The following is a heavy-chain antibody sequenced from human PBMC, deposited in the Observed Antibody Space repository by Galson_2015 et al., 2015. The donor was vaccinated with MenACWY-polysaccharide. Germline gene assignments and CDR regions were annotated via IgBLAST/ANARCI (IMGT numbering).Heavy chain of an antibody. CDR1: GFTFSNYH. V-gene: IGHV3-69-1*01. D-gene: IGHD6-13*01. J-gene: IGHJ4*02. CDR2: ISSSSTI. Sequence: SLRLSCAASGFTFSNYHMNWVRQAPGKGLEWASYISSSSTIYYADSVKGRFTISRDNAKSSLYLQMNSLRAEDTAVYYCARVRIASRSFDCWGQGTLVTVSS. CDR3: ARVRIASRSFDC.